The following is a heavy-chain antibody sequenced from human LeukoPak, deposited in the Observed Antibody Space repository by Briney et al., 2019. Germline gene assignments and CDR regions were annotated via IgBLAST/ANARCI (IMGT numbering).Heavy chain of an antibody. D-gene: IGHD6-19*01. CDR1: GFTVSSNY. CDR3: ARDMAVTGLTYFDY. V-gene: IGHV3-53*01. Sequence: PGGSLRLSCAASGFTVSSNYMSWVRQAPGKGLEWVSVIYSGGSTYYADSVKGRFTISRDNSKNTLYLQMNSLRAEDTAVYYCARDMAVTGLTYFDYWGQGTLVTVSS. CDR2: IYSGGST. J-gene: IGHJ4*02.